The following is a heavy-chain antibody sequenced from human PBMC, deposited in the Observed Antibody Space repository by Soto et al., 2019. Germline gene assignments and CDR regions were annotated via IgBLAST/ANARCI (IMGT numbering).Heavy chain of an antibody. Sequence: SETLSLTCTVSGGSISSYYWSWIRQPPGKGLEWIGYIYYSGSTNYNPSLKSRVTISVDTSKNQFSLKLSSVTAADTAVYYCARVFRGSYRYLDYWGQGTLVNVAS. D-gene: IGHD3-16*02. CDR2: IYYSGST. J-gene: IGHJ4*02. V-gene: IGHV4-59*01. CDR1: GGSISSYY. CDR3: ARVFRGSYRYLDY.